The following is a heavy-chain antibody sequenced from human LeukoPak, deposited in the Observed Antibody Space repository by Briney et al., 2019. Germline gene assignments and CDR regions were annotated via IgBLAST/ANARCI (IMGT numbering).Heavy chain of an antibody. J-gene: IGHJ4*02. CDR3: ARSSGWFFYFDY. CDR1: GGSISSYY. V-gene: IGHV4-59*08. D-gene: IGHD6-19*01. CDR2: IYYSGST. Sequence: PSETLSLTCTASGGSISSYYWSWIRQPPGKGLEWIGYIYYSGSTSYNPSLKSRVTISLDTSKNQFSLKLNSVTAADTAVYYCARSSGWFFYFDYWGQGTLVPVSS.